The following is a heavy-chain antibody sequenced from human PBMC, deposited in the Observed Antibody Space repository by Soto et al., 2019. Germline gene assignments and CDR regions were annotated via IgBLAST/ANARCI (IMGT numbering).Heavy chain of an antibody. CDR2: ISARSGNS. CDR1: GYTFNLYG. CDR3: ARDREDRNGFYSRFHH. V-gene: IGHV1-18*04. Sequence: QVQLVQSGPEVKRPGASVKVSCRASGYTFNLYGITWVRQAPGQGLEWVGWISARSGNSNYAQKFQGRVTLTTETSTSTAHMELRSLRSDDTAVYYCARDREDRNGFYSRFHHWGQGTLLTVSS. J-gene: IGHJ4*02. D-gene: IGHD3-22*01.